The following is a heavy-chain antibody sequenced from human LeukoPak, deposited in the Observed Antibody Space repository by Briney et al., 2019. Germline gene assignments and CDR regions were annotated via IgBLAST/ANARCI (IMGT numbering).Heavy chain of an antibody. V-gene: IGHV3-20*04. CDR1: GFTFDDYG. J-gene: IGHJ6*03. CDR3: ARDKVDFWSGYPTDYYYMDV. D-gene: IGHD3-3*01. CDR2: INWNGGST. Sequence: GGSLRLSCAASGFTFDDYGMSWVRQAPGKGLEWVSGINWNGGSTGYADSVKGRFTISRDNAKNSLYPQMNSLRAEDTALYYCARDKVDFWSGYPTDYYYMDVWGKGTTVTVSS.